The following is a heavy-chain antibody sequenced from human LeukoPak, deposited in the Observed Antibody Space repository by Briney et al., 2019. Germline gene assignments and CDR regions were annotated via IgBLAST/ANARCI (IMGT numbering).Heavy chain of an antibody. J-gene: IGHJ4*02. CDR1: GGTFSSYA. D-gene: IGHD5-18*01. V-gene: IGHV1-69*13. CDR3: ARGNTAMVTAPPDY. CDR2: IIPIFGTA. Sequence: ASVKVSCKASGGTFSSYAISWVRQAPGQGLEWMGGIIPIFGTANYAQKFQGRVTITADESTSTAYMELSSLRSEDTAVYYCARGNTAMVTAPPDYWGQGTLVTVSS.